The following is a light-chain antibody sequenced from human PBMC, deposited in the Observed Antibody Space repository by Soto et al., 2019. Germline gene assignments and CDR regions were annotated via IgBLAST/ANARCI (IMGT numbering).Light chain of an antibody. V-gene: IGKV2-28*01. CDR3: MQALQTPPT. J-gene: IGKJ5*01. CDR1: QSLLHSDGYNC. Sequence: DIVMTQSPLSLPVTPGEPASISCRSSQSLLHSDGYNCLDWYLQKPGQSPQVLIYLGSNRASGVPARFSGSGSGTDFTLKISRVEAEDVGVYYCMQALQTPPTFGQGTRLETK. CDR2: LGS.